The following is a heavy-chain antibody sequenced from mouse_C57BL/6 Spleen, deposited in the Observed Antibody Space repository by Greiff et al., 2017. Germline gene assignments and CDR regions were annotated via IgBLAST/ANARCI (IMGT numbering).Heavy chain of an antibody. CDR1: GFTFSDYG. Sequence: DVKLVESGGGLVKPGGSLKLSCAASGFTFSDYGMHWVRQAPEKGLEWVAYISSGSSTIYYADTVKGRFTISRDNAKNTLFLQMTSLRSEDTAMYYCAICGYYYAMDYWGQGTSVTVSS. J-gene: IGHJ4*01. CDR3: AICGYYYAMDY. V-gene: IGHV5-17*01. CDR2: ISSGSSTI.